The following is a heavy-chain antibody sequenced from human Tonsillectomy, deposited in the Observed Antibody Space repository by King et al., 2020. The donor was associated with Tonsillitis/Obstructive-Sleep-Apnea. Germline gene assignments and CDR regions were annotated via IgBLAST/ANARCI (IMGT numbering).Heavy chain of an antibody. CDR3: ARLSNVDFWALTFDY. D-gene: IGHD3/OR15-3a*01. CDR1: GYRFANYW. V-gene: IGHV5-51*01. CDR2: IRPRDSDS. J-gene: IGHJ4*02. Sequence: VQLVESGAEMKKAGESLKISCKGSGYRFANYWLVWVRQKPGKGLEWMGVIRPRDSDSKYRPSCQGQVTVSADKSISTAYLQWSSLKVSDSATYYCARLSNVDFWALTFDYWGQGTQVTVSS.